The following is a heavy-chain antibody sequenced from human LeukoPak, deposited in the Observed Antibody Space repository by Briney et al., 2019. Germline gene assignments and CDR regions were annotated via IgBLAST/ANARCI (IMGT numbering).Heavy chain of an antibody. CDR2: IYYSGST. CDR1: GGSISSGGSR. D-gene: IGHD7-27*01. V-gene: IGHV4-31*03. Sequence: SETLSLTCNISGGSISSGGSRWSWIRQHPGKGLEWIGYIYYSGSTYYNPSLESRLTMPVDTSKDQFSLHLTSVTAADTAVYYCARDWGTYFDYWGQGTLVTVSS. J-gene: IGHJ4*02. CDR3: ARDWGTYFDY.